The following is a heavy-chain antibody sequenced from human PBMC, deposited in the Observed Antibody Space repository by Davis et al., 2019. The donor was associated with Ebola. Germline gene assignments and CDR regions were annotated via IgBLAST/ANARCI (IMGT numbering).Heavy chain of an antibody. D-gene: IGHD2-2*01. V-gene: IGHV3-30*02. CDR2: IRYDGSNK. J-gene: IGHJ6*03. CDR3: AKDRGYCSSTSCYLYYMDV. Sequence: GESLKISCAASGFTFSSYGMHWVRQAPGKGLEWVAFIRYDGSNKYYADSVKGRFTISRDNSKNTLYLQMNSLRAEDTAVYYCAKDRGYCSSTSCYLYYMDVWGKGTTVTVSS. CDR1: GFTFSSYG.